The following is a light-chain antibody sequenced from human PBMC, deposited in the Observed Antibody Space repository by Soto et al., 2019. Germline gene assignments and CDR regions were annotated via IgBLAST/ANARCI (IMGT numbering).Light chain of an antibody. V-gene: IGLV2-14*01. CDR2: DVS. CDR3: SSYKSTSTYV. Sequence: SVLPRPASVSGSPGQSITLSFPGTSSDVGGYNYVSWYQQHPGKAPKLVIYDVSNRPSGVSNRFSGSKSGNTASLTISGIQAEDEDDYYCSSYKSTSTYVFGTGTKVTVL. CDR1: SSDVGGYNY. J-gene: IGLJ1*01.